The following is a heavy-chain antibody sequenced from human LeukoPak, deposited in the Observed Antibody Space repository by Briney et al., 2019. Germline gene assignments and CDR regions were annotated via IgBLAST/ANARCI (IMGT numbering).Heavy chain of an antibody. Sequence: GGSLRLSCAASGFVFGDYGMHWVRQAPGKGLEWVTMVRNDGSDKYYADSVKGRFTISRDNSKNTLYLQMNSLRPEDTAVYYCAKHYYGSGRQKYYFDYWGQGTLVTVSS. CDR2: VRNDGSDK. D-gene: IGHD3-10*01. V-gene: IGHV3-30*02. J-gene: IGHJ4*02. CDR1: GFVFGDYG. CDR3: AKHYYGSGRQKYYFDY.